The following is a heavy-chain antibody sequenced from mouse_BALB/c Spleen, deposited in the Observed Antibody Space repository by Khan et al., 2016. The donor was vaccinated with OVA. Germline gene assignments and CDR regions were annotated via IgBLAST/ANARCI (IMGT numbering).Heavy chain of an antibody. CDR3: AKWGTANYYAMDY. J-gene: IGHJ4*01. D-gene: IGHD1-2*01. Sequence: QVQLKESGPGLVAPSQSLSITCTVSGFSLTSYGVNWVRQPPGKGLEWLGVIWGDGSTNYHSTLMSRLSISKDNSQSQVFLKLSCLQTDDTATYYCAKWGTANYYAMDYWGQGTSVTVAS. V-gene: IGHV2-3*01. CDR2: IWGDGST. CDR1: GFSLTSYG.